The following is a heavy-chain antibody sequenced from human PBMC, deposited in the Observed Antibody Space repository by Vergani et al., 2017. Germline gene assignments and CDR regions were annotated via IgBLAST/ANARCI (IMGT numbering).Heavy chain of an antibody. V-gene: IGHV4-30-2*05. J-gene: IGHJ4*02. CDR3: ARIVVVTAAFDY. D-gene: IGHD2-21*02. CDR1: GGSISSGGYS. Sequence: QLQLQESGSGLVKPSQTLSLTCAVSGGSISSGGYSWSWIRQPPGKGLEWIGYIYYSGSTYYNPSLKSRVTISVDTSKNQFSLKLSSVTAADTAVYYCARIVVVTAAFDYWGQGTLVTVSS. CDR2: IYYSGST.